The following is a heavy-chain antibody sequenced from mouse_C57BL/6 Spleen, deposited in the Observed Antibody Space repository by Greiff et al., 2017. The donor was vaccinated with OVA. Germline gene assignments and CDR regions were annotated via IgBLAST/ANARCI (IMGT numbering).Heavy chain of an antibody. CDR1: GYTFTSYW. CDR2: IYPGSGST. J-gene: IGHJ2*01. V-gene: IGHV1-55*01. Sequence: QVQLQQPGAELVKPGASVKMSCKASGYTFTSYWITWVKQRPGQGLEWIGDIYPGSGSTNYNEKFKSKATLTVDTSSSTAYMQLSSLTSEDSAVYYCARERQLRLQGYFDYWGQGTTLTVSS. D-gene: IGHD3-2*02. CDR3: ARERQLRLQGYFDY.